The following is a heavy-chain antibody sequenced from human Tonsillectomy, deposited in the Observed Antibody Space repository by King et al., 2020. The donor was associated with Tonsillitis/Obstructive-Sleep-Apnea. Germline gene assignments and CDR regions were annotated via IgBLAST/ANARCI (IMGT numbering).Heavy chain of an antibody. CDR2: IFSNDEK. V-gene: IGHV2-26*01. Sequence: VTLKESGPVLVKPTETLTLTCTVSGFSLSNARMGVSWIRQPPGKALEWLAHIFSNDEKSYSTSLNTRLTISKDTSKSQGVLTMTNMDPVDTATYYCARIRDYYYYYMDVWGKGTTVTVSS. CDR1: GFSLSNARMG. CDR3: ARIRDYYYYYMDV. J-gene: IGHJ6*03. D-gene: IGHD2-21*01.